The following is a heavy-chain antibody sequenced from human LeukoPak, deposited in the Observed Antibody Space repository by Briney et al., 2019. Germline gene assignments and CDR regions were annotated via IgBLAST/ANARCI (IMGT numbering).Heavy chain of an antibody. J-gene: IGHJ4*02. CDR3: ARVDTVMAYYFDL. D-gene: IGHD5-18*01. CDR1: GFTVSTNC. CDR2: IYSGGTT. V-gene: IGHV3-53*04. Sequence: GGSLRLSCAASGFTVSTNCMTWVRQAPGQGLERVSTIYSGGTTYYADSVMGRFTISRHNSRNTLYLQMNSLRAEDTAVYYCARVDTVMAYYFDLWGQGTLVTVSS.